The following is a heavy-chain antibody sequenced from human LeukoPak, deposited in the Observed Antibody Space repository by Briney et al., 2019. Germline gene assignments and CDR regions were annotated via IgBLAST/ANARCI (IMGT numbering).Heavy chain of an antibody. CDR1: GFTVSSNY. V-gene: IGHV3-53*01. CDR2: IYSGGST. J-gene: IGHJ4*02. CDR3: ARGRLLAARSGSDY. D-gene: IGHD6-6*01. Sequence: PGGSLRLSCAASGFTVSSNYMSWVRQAPGKGLEWVSVIYSGGSTYYADSVKGRFTISRDNSKNTLYLQMNSLRAEDTAVYYCARGRLLAARSGSDYWGQGTLVTVSS.